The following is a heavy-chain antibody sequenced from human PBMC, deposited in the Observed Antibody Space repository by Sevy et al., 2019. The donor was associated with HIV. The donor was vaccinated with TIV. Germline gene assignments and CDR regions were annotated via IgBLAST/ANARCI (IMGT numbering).Heavy chain of an antibody. D-gene: IGHD3-22*01. CDR2: ISRSGSTI. Sequence: GGSLRLSCAASGFTFSDYEMTWVRQAPGKGLEWISFISRSGSTIYYADSVNGRFTISRDNAKNSLYLQMNSLRAEDTAVYYCARGLGYYDNINYSLFDYWGQGTLVTVSS. CDR1: GFTFSDYE. CDR3: ARGLGYYDNINYSLFDY. V-gene: IGHV3-48*03. J-gene: IGHJ4*02.